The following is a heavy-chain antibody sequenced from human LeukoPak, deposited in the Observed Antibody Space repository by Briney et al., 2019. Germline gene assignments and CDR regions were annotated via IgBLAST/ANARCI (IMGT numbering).Heavy chain of an antibody. CDR2: FDPEDGET. Sequence: ASVKVSCKVSGYTLTELSMHWVRQAPGKGLEWMGGFDPEDGETIYAQKFQGRVTMTEDTSTDTAYMELSSLRSEDTAVYYCAILYYYDSSGLYWGQGTLVTVSS. CDR3: AILYYYDSSGLY. V-gene: IGHV1-24*01. D-gene: IGHD3-22*01. J-gene: IGHJ4*02. CDR1: GYTLTELS.